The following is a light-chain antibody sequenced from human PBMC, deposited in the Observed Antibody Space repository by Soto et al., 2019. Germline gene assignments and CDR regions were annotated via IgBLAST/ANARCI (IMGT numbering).Light chain of an antibody. CDR2: SNN. V-gene: IGLV1-47*02. Sequence: QAVVTQPPSASGTPGQRVTISCSGSSSNIGSNYVYWYQQLPGTAPKLLIYSNNQRPSGVPDRSSGSKSGTSASLAISGLRSEDEADYYCAAWDDSLSGPVFGGGTKLTVL. J-gene: IGLJ3*02. CDR3: AAWDDSLSGPV. CDR1: SSNIGSNY.